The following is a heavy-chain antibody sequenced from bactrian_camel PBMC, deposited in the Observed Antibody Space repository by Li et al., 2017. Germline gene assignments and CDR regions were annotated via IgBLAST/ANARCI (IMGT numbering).Heavy chain of an antibody. CDR3: AAGRACIDLGRRRPDY. D-gene: IGHD3*01. V-gene: IGHV3S25*01. Sequence: QLVESGGGLVQPGGSLRLSCAASGYTYSRACMGWLRQAPGKEREWVAHIYRLGGITAYSDSVKVRFTISQNTAKNTVSLQMNGLKPEDSAMYYCAAGRACIDLGRRRPDYWGQGTQVTV. CDR1: GYTYSRAC. CDR2: IYRLGGIT. J-gene: IGHJ4*01.